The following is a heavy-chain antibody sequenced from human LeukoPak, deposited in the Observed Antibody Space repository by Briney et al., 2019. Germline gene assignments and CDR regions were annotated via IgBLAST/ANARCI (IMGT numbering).Heavy chain of an antibody. D-gene: IGHD5-18*01. CDR3: ARVDRGYSYLGAFDI. Sequence: GGSLRLSCAASGFTFSSYAMHWVRQAPGKGLEWVAVISYDGSNKYYADSVKGRFTISRDNSKNTLYLQMNSLRAEDTAVYYCARVDRGYSYLGAFDIWGQGTMVTVSS. V-gene: IGHV3-30-3*01. J-gene: IGHJ3*02. CDR2: ISYDGSNK. CDR1: GFTFSSYA.